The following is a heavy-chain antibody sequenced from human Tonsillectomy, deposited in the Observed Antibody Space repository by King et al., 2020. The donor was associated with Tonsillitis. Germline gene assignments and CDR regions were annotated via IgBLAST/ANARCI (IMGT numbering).Heavy chain of an antibody. Sequence: QLVQSGSELKEPGASVTVSCKASGYTFTSYAMNWVRQGPGQGLEWMGWINTNTGNPTYALGFTGRFVFSLDTSVSAAYLQISSLKAEDTAVYYCERESFGSSWYNDVFDIWGQGTMVTVSS. CDR1: GYTFTSYA. V-gene: IGHV7-4-1*02. CDR2: INTNTGNP. CDR3: ERESFGSSWYNDVFDI. J-gene: IGHJ3*02. D-gene: IGHD6-13*01.